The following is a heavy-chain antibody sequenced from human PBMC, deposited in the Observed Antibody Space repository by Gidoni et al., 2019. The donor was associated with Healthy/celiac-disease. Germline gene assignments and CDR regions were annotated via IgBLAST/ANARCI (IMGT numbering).Heavy chain of an antibody. V-gene: IGHV3-53*02. Sequence: EVQLVETGGGLIQPGGSLRLSCAASGFTVSSNYMSWGRQAPGKGLEWVSVIYSGGSTYYADSVKGRFTISRYNSKNTLYLQMNSLRAEDTAVYYCARGRYGDYVRAPPDYWGQGTLVTVSS. CDR2: IYSGGST. CDR1: GFTVSSNY. D-gene: IGHD4-17*01. J-gene: IGHJ4*02. CDR3: ARGRYGDYVRAPPDY.